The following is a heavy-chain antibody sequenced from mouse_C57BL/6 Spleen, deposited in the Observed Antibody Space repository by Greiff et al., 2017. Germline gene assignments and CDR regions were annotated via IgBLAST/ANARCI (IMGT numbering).Heavy chain of an antibody. CDR1: GYSITSGYY. J-gene: IGHJ4*01. CDR2: ISYDGSN. V-gene: IGHV3-6*01. CDR3: ASRFITTVAMDY. Sequence: EVQLQESGPGLVKPSQSLSLTCSVTGYSITSGYYWNWIRQFPGNKLEWMGYISYDGSNNYNPSLKNRISITRDTSKNQFFLKLNSVTTEDTATYYCASRFITTVAMDYWGQGTSVTVSS. D-gene: IGHD1-1*01.